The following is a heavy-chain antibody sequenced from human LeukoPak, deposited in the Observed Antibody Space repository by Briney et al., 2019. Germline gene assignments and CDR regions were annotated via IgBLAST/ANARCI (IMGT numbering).Heavy chain of an antibody. J-gene: IGHJ4*02. Sequence: PGGSLRLSCAASGFTVSSNYMTWVRQAPGKGLEWVSVIYSDGSTYYADSVKGRFTISRDTSKNTLYLQMNSLRAEDTAVYYCARLHYDVLTGPFDYWGQGTLVTVSS. D-gene: IGHD3-9*01. CDR1: GFTVSSNY. CDR2: IYSDGST. V-gene: IGHV3-66*04. CDR3: ARLHYDVLTGPFDY.